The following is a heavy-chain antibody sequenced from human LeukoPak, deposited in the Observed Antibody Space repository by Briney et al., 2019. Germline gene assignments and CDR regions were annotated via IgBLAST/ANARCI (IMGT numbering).Heavy chain of an antibody. CDR1: GDSVSSNSAA. CDR2: TYYRSKWYN. V-gene: IGHV6-1*01. J-gene: IGHJ6*02. Sequence: SQTLSLTCAISGDSVSSNSAAWNWIRQSPSSGLEWLGRTYYRSKWYNDYAVSVKSRITINPDTSKNQFSLQLNSVTPEDTAVYYCARGNDYYYYGMDVWGQGTTVTVSS. CDR3: ARGNDYYYYGMDV.